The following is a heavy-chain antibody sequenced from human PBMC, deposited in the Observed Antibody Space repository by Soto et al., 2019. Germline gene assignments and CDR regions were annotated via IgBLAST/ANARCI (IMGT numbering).Heavy chain of an antibody. Sequence: QVQLVESGGGVVQPGRSLRLSCAASGFTFSSYGMHWVRQAPGKGLEWVAVISYDGSNKYYADSVKGRFTISRDNSKNTLYLQMNSLRAEDTAVYYCAKTYYYDSSGYYYDYWGQGTPVTVSS. CDR3: AKTYYYDSSGYYYDY. V-gene: IGHV3-30*18. CDR1: GFTFSSYG. CDR2: ISYDGSNK. D-gene: IGHD3-22*01. J-gene: IGHJ4*02.